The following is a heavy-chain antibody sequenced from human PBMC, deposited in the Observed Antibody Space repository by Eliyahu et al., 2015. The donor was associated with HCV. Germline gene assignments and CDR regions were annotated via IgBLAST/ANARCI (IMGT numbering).Heavy chain of an antibody. CDR3: ARVSDYGDYVPYYFDY. CDR1: GGSVSTGSYY. CDR2: IYYSGST. D-gene: IGHD4-17*01. V-gene: IGHV4-61*01. Sequence: QVQLQESGPGLVKPSETLSLTCTVSGGSVSTGSYYWSWIRQSPGKGLEWIGYIYYSGSTDYNPSLKSRVTISVDTSKNQFSLKLSSVTAADTALYYCARVSDYGDYVPYYFDYWGQGTLVTVSS. J-gene: IGHJ4*02.